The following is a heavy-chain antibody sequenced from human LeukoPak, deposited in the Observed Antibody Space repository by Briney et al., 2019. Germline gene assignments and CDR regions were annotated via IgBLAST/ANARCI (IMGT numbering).Heavy chain of an antibody. Sequence: SVKVSCKASGGTFSSYAISWVRQAPGQGLEWMGGIIPIFGTANYAQKFQGRVTITADESTSTAYMELSSLRSEDTAVYYCARDRYSYDLYYYYGMDVWGQGTMVTVSS. J-gene: IGHJ6*02. D-gene: IGHD5-18*01. CDR1: GGTFSSYA. CDR2: IIPIFGTA. V-gene: IGHV1-69*13. CDR3: ARDRYSYDLYYYYGMDV.